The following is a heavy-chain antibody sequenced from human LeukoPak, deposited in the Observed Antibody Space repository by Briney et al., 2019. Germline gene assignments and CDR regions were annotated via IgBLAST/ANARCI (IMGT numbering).Heavy chain of an antibody. D-gene: IGHD3-22*01. Sequence: GGSLRLSCAASGSTFSDLYMDWVRQAPGKWLEWVGRSRNKANSYTTEYAASVKGRFTVSRDVSKSSLYLQMNSLKTEDTAVYFCARNYYDSSRYYADYWGQGTLVTVSS. CDR1: GSTFSDLY. V-gene: IGHV3-72*01. CDR2: SRNKANSYTT. CDR3: ARNYYDSSRYYADY. J-gene: IGHJ4*02.